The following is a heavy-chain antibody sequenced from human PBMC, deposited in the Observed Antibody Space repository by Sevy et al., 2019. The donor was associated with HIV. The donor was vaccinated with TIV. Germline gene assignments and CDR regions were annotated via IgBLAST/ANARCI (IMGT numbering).Heavy chain of an antibody. V-gene: IGHV3-53*01. CDR1: GFDIRSNY. J-gene: IGHJ4*02. D-gene: IGHD2-15*01. Sequence: GGSLRLSCVVSGFDIRSNYMSWVRQAPGKGLEWVSHIYAGGTAYYADSVKGRFTFSGDDSKNTVSLQMLGLRVDDSALYYCASEYCSRGSCFFDYWGQGIQVTVSS. CDR2: IYAGGTA. CDR3: ASEYCSRGSCFFDY.